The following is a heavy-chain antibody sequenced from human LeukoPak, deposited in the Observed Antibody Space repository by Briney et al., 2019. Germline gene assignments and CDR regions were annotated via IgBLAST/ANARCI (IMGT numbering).Heavy chain of an antibody. D-gene: IGHD3-16*01. Sequence: GGSLRLSCAASTFTFSKYAVSWVRQAPGKGLEWVSAISDSGGRTKYADSVKGRFIISRDNSKNTLYLQMESLRAEDTALYYCARDGGLSFFSYMGVWGIGTTVTVSS. CDR3: ARDGGLSFFSYMGV. CDR2: ISDSGGRT. V-gene: IGHV3-23*01. CDR1: TFTFSKYA. J-gene: IGHJ6*03.